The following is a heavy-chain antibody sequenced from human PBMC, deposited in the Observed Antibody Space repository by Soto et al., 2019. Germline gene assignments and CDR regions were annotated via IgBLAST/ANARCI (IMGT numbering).Heavy chain of an antibody. CDR1: GGTFSSYA. J-gene: IGHJ4*02. CDR2: IIPIFGTA. D-gene: IGHD5-12*01. CDR3: AGSRDGYGGVRDLDY. V-gene: IGHV1-69*01. Sequence: QVQLVQSGAEVKKPGSSVKVSCKASGGTFSSYAISWVRQAPGQGLEWMGGIIPIFGTANYAQKCQGRVTITADESTSTAYMELISLRSEDTAVYYCAGSRDGYGGVRDLDYWGQGTLVTVSS.